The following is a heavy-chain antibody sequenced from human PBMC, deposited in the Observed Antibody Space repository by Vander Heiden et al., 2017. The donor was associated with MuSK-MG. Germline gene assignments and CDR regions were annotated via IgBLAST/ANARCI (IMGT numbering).Heavy chain of an antibody. J-gene: IGHJ6*03. D-gene: IGHD3-16*02. CDR1: GDPISSYY. CDR3: ARARSQLLNERYYYYMDV. V-gene: IGHV4-59*01. CDR2: IYYTGST. Sequence: QVQLQESGPGLVKPSETLSLTCTVSGDPISSYYWSWIRQPPGKGLEWIGYIYYTGSTNYKPSLKSRVTISLDTSKNQFSLKLSSVTAADTAMYFCARARSQLLNERYYYYMDVWGKGTTVTVSS.